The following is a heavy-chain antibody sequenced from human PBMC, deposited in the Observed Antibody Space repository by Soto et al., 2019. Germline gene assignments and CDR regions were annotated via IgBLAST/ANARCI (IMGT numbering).Heavy chain of an antibody. CDR1: GYTFTSYG. CDR2: ISAYNGNT. CDR3: ARGGDTFGGVTDSKGYFDY. V-gene: IGHV1-18*01. Sequence: QVQLVQSGAEVKKPGASVKVSCKASGYTFTSYGISWVRQAPGQGLEWMGWISAYNGNTNYAQKLQGRVTMTTDTPTSKAYMELRSLRSDGTAVYYCARGGDTFGGVTDSKGYFDYWGQGTLVTVSS. J-gene: IGHJ4*02. D-gene: IGHD3-16*01.